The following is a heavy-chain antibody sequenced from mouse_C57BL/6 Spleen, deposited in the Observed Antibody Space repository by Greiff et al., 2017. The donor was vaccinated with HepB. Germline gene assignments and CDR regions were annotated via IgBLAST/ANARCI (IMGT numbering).Heavy chain of an antibody. J-gene: IGHJ4*01. D-gene: IGHD1-1*01. Sequence: QVQLQQPGAELVKPGASVKLSCKASGYTFTSYWMHWVKQRPGQGLEWIGMIHPNSGSTNYNEKFKSKATLTVDKSSSTAYMQLGSLTSEYSSVYYCASRWATTVVATGYYAMDYWGQVTSVTVSS. V-gene: IGHV1-64*01. CDR2: IHPNSGST. CDR1: GYTFTSYW. CDR3: ASRWATTVVATGYYAMDY.